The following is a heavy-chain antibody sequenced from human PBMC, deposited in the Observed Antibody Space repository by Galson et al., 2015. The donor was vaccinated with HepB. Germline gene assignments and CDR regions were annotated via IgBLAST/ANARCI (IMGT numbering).Heavy chain of an antibody. V-gene: IGHV1-24*01. D-gene: IGHD3-9*01. CDR2: FDPEDGET. J-gene: IGHJ4*02. Sequence: SVKVSCKVSGYTLTELSMHWVRQAPGKGLEWMGGFDPEDGETIYAQKFQGRVTMTEDTSTDTAYMELSSLRSEDTAVYYCATVRPFSQYFDWLLPFDYWGQGTLVTVSS. CDR3: ATVRPFSQYFDWLLPFDY. CDR1: GYTLTELS.